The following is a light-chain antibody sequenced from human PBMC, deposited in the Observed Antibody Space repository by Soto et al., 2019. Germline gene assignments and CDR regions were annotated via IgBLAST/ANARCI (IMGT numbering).Light chain of an antibody. V-gene: IGLV2-14*01. Sequence: QSALTQPTSVSGSPGQSITISCTGNSNDIGTYDYVSWYQQHPGKAPRLLIHGVRNRPSGISSRFSASKSGLTASLTISGLQAQDEADYYWSSFTTNAFYVFAPATKANVL. CDR3: SSFTTNAFYV. CDR2: GVR. CDR1: SNDIGTYDY. J-gene: IGLJ1*01.